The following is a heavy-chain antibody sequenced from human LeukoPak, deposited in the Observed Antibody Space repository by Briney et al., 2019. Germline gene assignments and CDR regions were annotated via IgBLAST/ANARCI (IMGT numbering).Heavy chain of an antibody. CDR2: ISSSDSTI. CDR1: GFTFSDYY. Sequence: GGSLRLSCAASGFTFSDYYMSWIRQAPGKGLEWVSYISSSDSTIYYADSVKGRFTISRDNAKNSLYLQMNSLRAEDTAVYYCARESRSSTLGYYAMDVWGQGTTVTVSS. V-gene: IGHV3-11*01. CDR3: ARESRSSTLGYYAMDV. D-gene: IGHD6-6*01. J-gene: IGHJ6*02.